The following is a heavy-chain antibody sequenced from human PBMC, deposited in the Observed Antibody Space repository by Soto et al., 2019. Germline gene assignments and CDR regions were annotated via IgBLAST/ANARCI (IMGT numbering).Heavy chain of an antibody. CDR1: GFTFSSYA. V-gene: IGHV3-23*01. J-gene: IGHJ5*02. CDR2: ISGSGGST. Sequence: LRLSCAASGFTFSSYAMSWVRQAPGKGLEWVSAISGSGGSTYYADSVKGRFTISRDNSKNTLYLQMNSLRAEDTAVYYCATSGTMYPNVDFDPWGQGTLVTVSS. D-gene: IGHD1-7*01. CDR3: ATSGTMYPNVDFDP.